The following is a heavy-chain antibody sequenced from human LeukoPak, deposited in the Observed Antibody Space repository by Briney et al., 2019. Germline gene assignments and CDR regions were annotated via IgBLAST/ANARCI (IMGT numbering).Heavy chain of an antibody. V-gene: IGHV3-7*01. D-gene: IGHD6-13*01. Sequence: GGSLRLSCAASGFTFSSYWMSWVGQAPGKGLEWVANIKQDGSEKYYVDSVKGRFTISRDNAKNSLYLQMNSLRAEDTAVYYCARSLYPSGSFFGYWGQGTLVTVSS. CDR2: IKQDGSEK. CDR1: GFTFSSYW. J-gene: IGHJ4*02. CDR3: ARSLYPSGSFFGY.